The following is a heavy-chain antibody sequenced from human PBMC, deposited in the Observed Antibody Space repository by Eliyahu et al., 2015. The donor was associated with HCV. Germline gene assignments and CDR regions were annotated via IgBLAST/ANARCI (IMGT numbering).Heavy chain of an antibody. J-gene: IGHJ3*02. CDR1: GFTVXSNY. Sequence: EVQLVESGGGLIQPGGSLRLSCAASGFTVXSNYMSWVRQAPGKGLEWVSVIYSGGSTYYADSVKGRFTISRDNSKNTLYLQMNSLRAEDTAVYYCARALDYGDVYLHAFDIWGQGTMVTVSS. CDR3: ARALDYGDVYLHAFDI. CDR2: IYSGGST. V-gene: IGHV3-53*01. D-gene: IGHD4-17*01.